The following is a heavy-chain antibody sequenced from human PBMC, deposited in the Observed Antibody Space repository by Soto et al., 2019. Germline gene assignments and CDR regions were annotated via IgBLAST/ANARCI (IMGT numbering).Heavy chain of an antibody. CDR3: ARGPDIVVVVAATVYYFDY. Sequence: GGSLRLSCAPSGFTFSSYGMQWVRQAPGKGLEWVAVIWYDGSNKYYADSVKGRFTISRDNSKNTLYLQMNSLRAEDTAVYYCARGPDIVVVVAATVYYFDYCGQGTLVTVSS. J-gene: IGHJ4*02. V-gene: IGHV3-33*01. D-gene: IGHD2-15*01. CDR1: GFTFSSYG. CDR2: IWYDGSNK.